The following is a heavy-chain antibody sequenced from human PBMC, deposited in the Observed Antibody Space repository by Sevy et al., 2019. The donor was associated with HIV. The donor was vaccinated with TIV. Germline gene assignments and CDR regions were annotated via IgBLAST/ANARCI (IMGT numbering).Heavy chain of an antibody. Sequence: ASVNVSCKASGYTFTSYGISWVRQAPGQGLEWMGRISAYNGNTNYAQKLQGRVTMTTDTSTSTAYMELRSLRSDDTAVYYCAREGHYYDSSGYYFEFDYWGQGTLVTVSS. CDR1: GYTFTSYG. J-gene: IGHJ4*02. D-gene: IGHD3-22*01. CDR2: ISAYNGNT. CDR3: AREGHYYDSSGYYFEFDY. V-gene: IGHV1-18*01.